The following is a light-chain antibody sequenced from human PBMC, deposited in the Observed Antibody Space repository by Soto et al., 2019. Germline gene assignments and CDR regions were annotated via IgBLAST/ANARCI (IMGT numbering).Light chain of an antibody. V-gene: IGKV3-20*01. CDR1: QSVSSSY. CDR2: DAS. CDR3: QHYGSSPPEIT. J-gene: IGKJ5*01. Sequence: EIVLTQSPGTLSLSPVERATLSCRASQSVSSSYLAWYQQKPGQAPRLLIYDASRRGTGIPDRFSGTGSGTDFTLTIRRLELEDFAVYYCQHYGSSPPEITFGQGTRLEIK.